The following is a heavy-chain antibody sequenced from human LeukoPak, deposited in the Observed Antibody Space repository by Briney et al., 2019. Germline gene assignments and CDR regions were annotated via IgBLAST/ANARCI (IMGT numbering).Heavy chain of an antibody. J-gene: IGHJ4*02. CDR1: GDSVSSICY. V-gene: IGHV4-39*07. CDR3: ARKKGRLLNPQFDY. D-gene: IGHD2-15*01. Sequence: SSETLSLTCTVSGDSVSSICYWGWIRQPPGKGLEWIGNIYYSGSTYYNPSLKSRVTMSVDTSKNQFSLKLSSVTAVDTAVYYCARKKGRLLNPQFDYWGQGTLVTVSS. CDR2: IYYSGST.